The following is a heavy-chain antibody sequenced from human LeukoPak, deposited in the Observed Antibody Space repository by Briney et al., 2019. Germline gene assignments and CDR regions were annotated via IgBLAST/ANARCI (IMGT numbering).Heavy chain of an antibody. J-gene: IGHJ1*01. Sequence: SGPTLVKPTQPLTLTCTFSGFSLSTSGMGVGWIRQPPGKALEWLALIYWDDDKRYSPSLKSRLTITKDTSKNQVVLTMTNMDPVDTATYCGAHKVEVGVNTRYFQHWGQGTLVTVSS. CDR1: GFSLSTSGMG. V-gene: IGHV2-5*02. D-gene: IGHD1-26*01. CDR3: AHKVEVGVNTRYFQH. CDR2: IYWDDDK.